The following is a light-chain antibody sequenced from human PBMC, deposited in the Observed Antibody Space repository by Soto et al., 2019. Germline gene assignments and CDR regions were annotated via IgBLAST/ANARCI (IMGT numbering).Light chain of an antibody. J-gene: IGKJ1*01. Sequence: EIFFTQSPGTLSLSPGDRATLSCRTSQSLGSGYLAWYRQKPGQAPRILIYAASSRATGVPDRFSGSGSGTDFSLTISRLEHEDFAVYYCQQYDTSPRTFGQGTKVDIK. V-gene: IGKV3-20*01. CDR2: AAS. CDR3: QQYDTSPRT. CDR1: QSLGSGY.